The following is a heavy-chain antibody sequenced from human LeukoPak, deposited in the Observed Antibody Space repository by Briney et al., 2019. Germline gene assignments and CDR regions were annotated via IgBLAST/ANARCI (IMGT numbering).Heavy chain of an antibody. J-gene: IGHJ4*02. Sequence: PSETLSLTCTVSGGSISSSSYYWGWIRQPPGKGLEWIGSIYYSGSTYYNPSLKSRVTISVDTSKNQFSLKLSSVTAADTAVYYCARLEPSSKKAAVTYWGQGTLVTVSS. CDR3: ARLEPSSKKAAVTY. V-gene: IGHV4-39*01. CDR1: GGSISSSSYY. CDR2: IYYSGST. D-gene: IGHD6-25*01.